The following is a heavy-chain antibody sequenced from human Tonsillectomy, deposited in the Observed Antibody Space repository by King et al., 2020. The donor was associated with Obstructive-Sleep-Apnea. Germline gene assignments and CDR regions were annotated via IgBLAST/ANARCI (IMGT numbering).Heavy chain of an antibody. CDR2: ISYDGSNK. CDR1: GFTFSSYA. D-gene: IGHD3-22*01. J-gene: IGHJ4*02. CDR3: ARERQLHAQAYYYDSMLGY. V-gene: IGHV3-30-3*01. Sequence: VQLVESGGGVVQPGRSLRLSCAASGFTFSSYAMHWVRQAPGKGLEWVAVISYDGSNKYYADSVKGRFTISRDNSKNTLYLQMNSLRAEDTAVYYCARERQLHAQAYYYDSMLGYWGQGTLVTVSS.